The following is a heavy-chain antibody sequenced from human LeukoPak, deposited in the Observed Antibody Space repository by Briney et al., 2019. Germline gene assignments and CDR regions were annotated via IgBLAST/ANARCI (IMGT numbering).Heavy chain of an antibody. Sequence: SETLSLNCTVSGGSISSSSYYWGWIRQPPGKGLEWIGSIYYSGSTYYNPSLKSRVTISVDTSKNQFSLKLSSVTAADTAVYYCASRYYYDSSGYTRWGQGTLVTVSS. V-gene: IGHV4-39*01. CDR3: ASRYYYDSSGYTR. CDR1: GGSISSSSYY. J-gene: IGHJ4*02. D-gene: IGHD3-22*01. CDR2: IYYSGST.